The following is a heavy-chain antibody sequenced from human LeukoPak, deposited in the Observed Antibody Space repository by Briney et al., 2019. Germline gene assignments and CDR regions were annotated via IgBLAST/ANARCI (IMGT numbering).Heavy chain of an antibody. D-gene: IGHD2-2*01. J-gene: IGHJ3*02. Sequence: SETVSLTCAVYGGSFSGYYWSWIRQPPGKGLEWIGEINHSGSTNYNPSLKSRVTISVDTSKNQFSLKLSSVTAADTAVYYCARESTWVPADAFDIWGQGTMVTVSS. V-gene: IGHV4-34*01. CDR1: GGSFSGYY. CDR2: INHSGST. CDR3: ARESTWVPADAFDI.